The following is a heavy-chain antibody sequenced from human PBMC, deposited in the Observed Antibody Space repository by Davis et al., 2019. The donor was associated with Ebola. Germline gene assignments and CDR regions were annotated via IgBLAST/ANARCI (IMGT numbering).Heavy chain of an antibody. V-gene: IGHV4-34*01. Sequence: SETLSLTCAVYGGSFSGYYWSWIRQPPGKGLEWIGETSYSESTNYNPSLKSRVTISVDTSRNQFSLKLTSVTAADTGVYYCAKQRGVGAIDYDYWGRGTVVTVSS. CDR3: AKQRGVGAIDYDY. CDR1: GGSFSGYY. CDR2: TSYSEST. D-gene: IGHD1-26*01. J-gene: IGHJ4*02.